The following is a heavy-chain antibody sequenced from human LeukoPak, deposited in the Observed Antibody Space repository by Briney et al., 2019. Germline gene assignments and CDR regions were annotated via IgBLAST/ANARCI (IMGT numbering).Heavy chain of an antibody. Sequence: GGSLRLSCAASGFTFSDYYMSWIRQAPGKGLEWVSYISGTSSYTTYADSVKGRFTISRDNAKNSLYLQMNSLRAEDTAVYYCARDHNDAFDIWGQGTMVTVSS. CDR2: ISGTSSYT. J-gene: IGHJ3*02. CDR3: ARDHNDAFDI. CDR1: GFTFSDYY. V-gene: IGHV3-11*05.